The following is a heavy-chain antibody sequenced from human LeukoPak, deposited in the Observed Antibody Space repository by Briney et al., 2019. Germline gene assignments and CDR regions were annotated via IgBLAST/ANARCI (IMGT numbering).Heavy chain of an antibody. Sequence: PGGSLRLSCAASEFTFSSYSMNWVRQAPGKGLEWVSYISSSSSTIYYADSVKGRFTISRDNAKNSLYLQMNSLRDEDTAVYYCARDLITMIVVDPPGGFDYWGQGTLVTVSS. D-gene: IGHD3-22*01. CDR3: ARDLITMIVVDPPGGFDY. CDR2: ISSSSSTI. CDR1: EFTFSSYS. V-gene: IGHV3-48*02. J-gene: IGHJ4*02.